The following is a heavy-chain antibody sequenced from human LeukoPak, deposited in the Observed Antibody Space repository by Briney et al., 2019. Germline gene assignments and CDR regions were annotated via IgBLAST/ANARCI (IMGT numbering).Heavy chain of an antibody. J-gene: IGHJ4*02. CDR2: ISSIEGRI. CDR3: ARARRDCRGGTCYSYYFDY. CDR1: GFTFSNYA. V-gene: IGHV3-64*01. D-gene: IGHD2-15*01. Sequence: GGSLRLSCAASGFTFSNYAIHWVRQAPGKGLECVSAISSIEGRIFYANSVKGRFTISRDNSKNTVFLQMGSLRAEDMAVYYCARARRDCRGGTCYSYYFDYWGQGTQVTVSP.